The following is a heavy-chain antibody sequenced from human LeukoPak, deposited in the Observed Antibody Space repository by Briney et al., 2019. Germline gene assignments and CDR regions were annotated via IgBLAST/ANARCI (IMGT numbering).Heavy chain of an antibody. CDR1: GGTFSRYA. V-gene: IGHV1-69*04. D-gene: IGHD3-22*01. J-gene: IGHJ3*02. CDR2: IIPILGIA. Sequence: SVKVSCKASGGTFSRYAISWVRQAPGQGLEWMGRIIPILGIANYAQKFQGRVTITADKSTSTAYMELSSLRSEDTAVYYCAMSMIAGRDAFDIWGQGTMVTVSS. CDR3: AMSMIAGRDAFDI.